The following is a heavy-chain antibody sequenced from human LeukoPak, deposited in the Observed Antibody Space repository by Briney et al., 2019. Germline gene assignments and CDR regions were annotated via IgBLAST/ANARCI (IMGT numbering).Heavy chain of an antibody. V-gene: IGHV3-30*03. CDR3: ATFPSGSWSVY. CDR1: GFTFTSYA. CDR2: ISYDGSNK. D-gene: IGHD1-26*01. Sequence: GGSLRLSCAASGFTFTSYAMSWVRQAPGKGLEWVAVISYDGSNKYYADSVKGRFTISRDNSKNTLYLQMNSLRAEDTAVYYCATFPSGSWSVYWGQGTLVTVSS. J-gene: IGHJ4*02.